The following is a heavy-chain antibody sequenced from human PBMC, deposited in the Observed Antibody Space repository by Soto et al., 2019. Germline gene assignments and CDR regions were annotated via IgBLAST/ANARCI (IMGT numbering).Heavy chain of an antibody. CDR1: GGSISSGGYY. V-gene: IGHV4-31*03. J-gene: IGHJ5*02. D-gene: IGHD3-9*01. CDR3: ARECHYDILTGYSYNWFDP. CDR2: IYYSGST. Sequence: KPSETLSLTCTVSGGSISSGGYYWSWIRQHPGKGLEWIGYIYYSGSTYYNPSLKGRVTISVDTSKNQFSLKLSSVTAADTAVYYCARECHYDILTGYSYNWFDPWGQGTLVTVSS.